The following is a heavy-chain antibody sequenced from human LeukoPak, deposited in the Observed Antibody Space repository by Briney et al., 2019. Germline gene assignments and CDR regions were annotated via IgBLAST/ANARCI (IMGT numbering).Heavy chain of an antibody. CDR3: ARGVMVGHAFDI. Sequence: EASVKVSRKAAGYSFVNYYMHWVRQAPGQGLEWMGRIIPILGIANYAQKFQGRVTITADKSTSTAYMELSSLRSEDTAVYYCARGVMVGHAFDIWGQGTMVTVSS. CDR2: IIPILGIA. V-gene: IGHV1-69*02. D-gene: IGHD3-10*01. CDR1: GYSFVNYY. J-gene: IGHJ3*02.